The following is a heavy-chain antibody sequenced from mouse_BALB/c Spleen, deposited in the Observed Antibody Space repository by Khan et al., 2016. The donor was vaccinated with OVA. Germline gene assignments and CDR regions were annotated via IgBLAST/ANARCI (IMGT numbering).Heavy chain of an antibody. CDR3: ARTDYYGSSYYFDY. D-gene: IGHD1-1*01. CDR2: IDPYNGGT. V-gene: IGHV1S135*01. J-gene: IGHJ2*01. CDR1: GYSFTDYN. Sequence: VQLQQSGPELVKPGASVKVSCKASGYSFTDYNMFWVKQSHGKSLEGIGCIDPYNGGTSYNQKFKGKATLTVDKSSSTAFMHISSLTSEDSAVFYRARTDYYGSSYYFDYWGQGTTLAASS.